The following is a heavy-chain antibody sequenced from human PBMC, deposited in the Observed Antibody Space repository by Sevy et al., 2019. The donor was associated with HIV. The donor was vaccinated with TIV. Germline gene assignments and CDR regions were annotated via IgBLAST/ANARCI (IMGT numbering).Heavy chain of an antibody. D-gene: IGHD3-16*01. CDR1: GYTFMTYT. V-gene: IGHV1-3*01. Sequence: ASVKVSCKASGYTFMTYTIHWVRQGPGQRLEWMGWLNPGNGNTKYSQKFQGRITITRDTSATTAYMELASLRSEDTAIYYCARDPYARRGFDYWGLGTLVTVSS. CDR2: LNPGNGNT. CDR3: ARDPYARRGFDY. J-gene: IGHJ4*02.